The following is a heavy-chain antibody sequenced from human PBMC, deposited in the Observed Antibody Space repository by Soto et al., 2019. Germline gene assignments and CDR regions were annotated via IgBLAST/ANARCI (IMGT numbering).Heavy chain of an antibody. V-gene: IGHV3-7*01. CDR1: GFPFINYW. J-gene: IGHJ4*02. CDR3: ARIGYSSSSFDY. D-gene: IGHD6-6*01. CDR2: INQDGSIK. Sequence: EVQLVESGGGLVQRGGSLRLSCAASGFPFINYWMSWVSQAPGKGLEWVANINQDGSIKYYGDSVMGRYTISRDNAENSLYLQVNVLRAEDTAVYYCARIGYSSSSFDYWGQGTLVTVSS.